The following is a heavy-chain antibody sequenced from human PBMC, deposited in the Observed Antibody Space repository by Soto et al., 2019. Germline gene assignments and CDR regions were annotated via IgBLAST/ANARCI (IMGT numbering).Heavy chain of an antibody. CDR1: GYTFTSYG. V-gene: IGHV1-18*01. CDR2: ISAYNGNT. J-gene: IGHJ5*02. CDR3: ARKSEYSSSQWFDP. Sequence: ASVKVSFKASGYTFTSYGISWVRQAPGQGLEWMGWISAYNGNTNYAQKLQGRVTMTTDTSTSTAYMELRSLRSDDTAVYYCARKSEYSSSQWFDPWGQGTLVTVSS. D-gene: IGHD6-6*01.